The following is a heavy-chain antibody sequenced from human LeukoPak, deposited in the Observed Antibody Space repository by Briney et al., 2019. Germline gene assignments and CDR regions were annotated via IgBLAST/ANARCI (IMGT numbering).Heavy chain of an antibody. CDR3: ARQYTSGWDLSNFDY. V-gene: IGHV4-30-2*01. CDR1: GGSLSSGGYY. CDR2: IYHSGST. Sequence: PSQTLSLTCTVSGGSLSSGGYYWSWIRQPPGKGLEWIGYIYHSGSTYYNPSLKSRVTISVDRSKNQFSLKLSSVTAADTAVYYCARQYTSGWDLSNFDYWGQGILVTVSS. J-gene: IGHJ4*02. D-gene: IGHD6-19*01.